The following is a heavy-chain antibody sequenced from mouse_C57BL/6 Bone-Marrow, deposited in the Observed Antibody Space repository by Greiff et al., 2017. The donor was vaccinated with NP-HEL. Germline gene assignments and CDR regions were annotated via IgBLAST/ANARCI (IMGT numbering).Heavy chain of an antibody. CDR3: TTRGYYYGSSYYAMDY. V-gene: IGHV14-1*01. Sequence: EVHLVESGAELVRPGASVKLSCTASGFNIKDSYMHWVKQRPEQGLEWIGRIDPEDGDTEYAPKFQGKATMTADTSSNTAYLQLSSLTSEDTAVYYCTTRGYYYGSSYYAMDYWGQGTSVTVSS. D-gene: IGHD1-1*01. J-gene: IGHJ4*01. CDR1: GFNIKDSY. CDR2: IDPEDGDT.